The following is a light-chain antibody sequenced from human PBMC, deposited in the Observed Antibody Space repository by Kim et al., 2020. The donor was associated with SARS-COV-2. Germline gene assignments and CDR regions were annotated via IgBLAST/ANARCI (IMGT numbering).Light chain of an antibody. CDR3: QQHYSVPYT. CDR1: QTIFTSSFNRHH. CDR2: WAS. V-gene: IGKV4-1*01. J-gene: IGKJ2*01. Sequence: DIVMTQSPDRLAVSLGERATVKCKSSQTIFTSSFNRHHLSWYQQKPGHPPKLIISWASIRQSGVPDRFTGGGSGTDFTLTISSLQSEDVAVYYCQQHYSVPYTFGQGTKLEI.